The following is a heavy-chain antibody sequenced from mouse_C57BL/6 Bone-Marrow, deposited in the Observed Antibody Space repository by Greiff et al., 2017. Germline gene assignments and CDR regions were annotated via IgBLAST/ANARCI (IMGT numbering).Heavy chain of an antibody. CDR1: GYTFTSYG. CDR3: ARPYDYDVDLDY. CDR2: IYPRSGNT. Sequence: VQLQESGAELARPGASVKLSCKASGYTFTSYGISWVKQRTGQGLEWIGEIYPRSGNTYYNEKFKGKARLTADKSSSTEYMELRSLTSEDSAVYFGARPYDYDVDLDYWGKGTTLTVSS. D-gene: IGHD2-4*01. V-gene: IGHV1-81*01. J-gene: IGHJ2*01.